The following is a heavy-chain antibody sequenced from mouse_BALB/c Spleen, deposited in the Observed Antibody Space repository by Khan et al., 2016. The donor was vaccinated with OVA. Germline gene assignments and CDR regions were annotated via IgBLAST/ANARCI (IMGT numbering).Heavy chain of an antibody. D-gene: IGHD1-1*01. V-gene: IGHV1S41*01. CDR2: IGPGSSNT. Sequence: DLVKPGTSVKLSCKASGYTFTSYWINWIKQRPGQGLEWIGSIGPGSSNTYYSEMLKGKAALTVDTSSTTAYIQHSSLSSEISAVYFYAMENYYGRTYYAMAYWGQGTSVTVSA. CDR1: GYTFTSYW. CDR3: AMENYYGRTYYAMAY. J-gene: IGHJ4*01.